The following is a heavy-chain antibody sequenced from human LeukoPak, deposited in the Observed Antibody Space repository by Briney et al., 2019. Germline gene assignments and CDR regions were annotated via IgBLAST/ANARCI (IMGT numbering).Heavy chain of an antibody. Sequence: QPGGSLRLSCAASGFTFSSYVMHWVRQAPGKGLEWVAVISYDGSNKYYADSVKGRFTISRDNSKNTLYLQMNSLRAEDTAVYYCAKSVWFGEHTKYYFDYWGQGTLVTVSS. CDR2: ISYDGSNK. J-gene: IGHJ4*02. V-gene: IGHV3-30*18. CDR1: GFTFSSYV. D-gene: IGHD3-10*01. CDR3: AKSVWFGEHTKYYFDY.